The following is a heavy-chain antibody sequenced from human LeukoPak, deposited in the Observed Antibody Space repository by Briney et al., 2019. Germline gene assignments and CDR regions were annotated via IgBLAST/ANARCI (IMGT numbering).Heavy chain of an antibody. V-gene: IGHV4-59*08. J-gene: IGHJ4*02. CDR2: IYYSGNT. CDR3: ARRKARTPNYFDY. CDR1: GDSISNYY. Sequence: PSKTLSLTCTVSGDSISNYYWTWIRQPPGKGLEWIGYIYYSGNTNYNPSLKSRVTISLDTSKNQFSLKLTSVTAADTAMYYCARRKARTPNYFDYWGQGALVTVSS. D-gene: IGHD1-14*01.